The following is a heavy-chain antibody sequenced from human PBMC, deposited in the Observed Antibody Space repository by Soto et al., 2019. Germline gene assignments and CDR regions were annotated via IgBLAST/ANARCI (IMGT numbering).Heavy chain of an antibody. CDR2: ISYDGGNK. CDR1: VFAFSSYA. CDR3: ARTPVVNATPLWYFDL. Sequence: GGSLRLSCAASVFAFSSYAVHWVRQSPGKGLEWVAVISYDGGNKYYADSVKGRFTISRDNSKNTLYLQMNSLRAEDTAVYYCARTPVVNATPLWYFDLWGRGTLVTVSS. J-gene: IGHJ2*01. D-gene: IGHD2-21*01. V-gene: IGHV3-30-3*01.